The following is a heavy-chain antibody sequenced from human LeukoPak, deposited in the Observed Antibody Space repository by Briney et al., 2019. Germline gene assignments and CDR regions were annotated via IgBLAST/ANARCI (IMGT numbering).Heavy chain of an antibody. J-gene: IGHJ4*02. CDR1: GFTFSSYW. D-gene: IGHD6-13*01. Sequence: GGSLRLSCAASGFTFSSYWMHWVRQAPGKGLEWVSAISGSGGSTYYADSVKGRFTISRDNSKNTLYLQMNSLRAEDTAVYYCAKSRGSIAAAGTYWGQGTLVTVSS. CDR2: ISGSGGST. V-gene: IGHV3-23*01. CDR3: AKSRGSIAAAGTY.